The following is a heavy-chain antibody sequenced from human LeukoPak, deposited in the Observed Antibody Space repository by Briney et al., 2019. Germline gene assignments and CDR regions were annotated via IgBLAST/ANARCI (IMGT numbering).Heavy chain of an antibody. Sequence: GASVKVSCKASGYTFTSYGISWVRQAPGQGLEWMGWITAYNGNTNCAQKLQGRVTMTTDTSTSTAYMELSSLRSEDTAVYYCARGWGPNWGPRDYYFDYWGQGTLVTVSS. V-gene: IGHV1-18*01. D-gene: IGHD7-27*01. CDR1: GYTFTSYG. CDR2: ITAYNGNT. J-gene: IGHJ4*02. CDR3: ARGWGPNWGPRDYYFDY.